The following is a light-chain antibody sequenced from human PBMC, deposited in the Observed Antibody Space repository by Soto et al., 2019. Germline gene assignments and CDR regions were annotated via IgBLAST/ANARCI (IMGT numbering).Light chain of an antibody. J-gene: IGKJ1*01. CDR3: QQYYSAPQA. CDR1: QSVLYSSNNKNY. CDR2: WAS. Sequence: DIVMTPSPDSLAVSLGERATINCKSSQSVLYSSNNKNYLAWYQQKPGQPHKLLIYWASTRESGVPDRFSGSGSGTDFTITISSLQAEEVAVYYSQQYYSAPQASGQGTKGEIK. V-gene: IGKV4-1*01.